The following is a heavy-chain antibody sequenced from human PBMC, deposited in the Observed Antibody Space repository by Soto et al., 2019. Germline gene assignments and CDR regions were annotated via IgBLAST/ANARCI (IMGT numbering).Heavy chain of an antibody. CDR3: ATYPGGSYSRSFDY. V-gene: IGHV1-24*01. CDR2: FDPEDGET. J-gene: IGHJ4*02. Sequence: GASVKVSCKASGGTFSSYAISWVRQAPGKGLEWMGGFDPEDGETIYAQKFQGRVTMTEDTSTDTAYMELSSLRSEDTAVYYCATYPGGSYSRSFDYWGQGTLVTVSS. D-gene: IGHD1-26*01. CDR1: GGTFSSYA.